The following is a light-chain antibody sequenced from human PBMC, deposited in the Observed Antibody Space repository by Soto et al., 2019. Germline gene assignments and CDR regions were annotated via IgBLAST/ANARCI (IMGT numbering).Light chain of an antibody. CDR1: SSNIGAGYD. CDR3: QSYDSSRSGV. CDR2: GNS. V-gene: IGLV1-40*01. Sequence: QSVLTQPPSVSGAPGQRVTISCTGSSSNIGAGYDVHWYQQFPGTAPKLLIYGNSNRPSGVPDRFSGSKSGTSASLAITGLQAEDEADYYCQSYDSSRSGVFGSGTKLTV. J-gene: IGLJ1*01.